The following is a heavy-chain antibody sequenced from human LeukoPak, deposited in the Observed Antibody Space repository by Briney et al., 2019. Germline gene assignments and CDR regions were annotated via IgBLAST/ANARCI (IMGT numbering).Heavy chain of an antibody. V-gene: IGHV3-48*03. Sequence: PGGSLRLSCAASGFTFSIFEMDWVRQAPGKGLEWVSYISRSGSITYYADSVRGRFTISRDDATNTLYLQMNSLRAEDTAVYYCAKELTPVSSGFDSFDIGGQGTMVTIS. CDR3: AKELTPVSSGFDSFDI. D-gene: IGHD3-22*01. CDR1: GFTFSIFE. CDR2: ISRSGSIT. J-gene: IGHJ3*02.